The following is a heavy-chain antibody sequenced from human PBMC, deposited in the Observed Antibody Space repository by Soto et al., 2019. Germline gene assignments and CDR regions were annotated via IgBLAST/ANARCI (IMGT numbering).Heavy chain of an antibody. D-gene: IGHD3-16*01. J-gene: IGHJ5*02. Sequence: PSETLSLTCTVSGGSISSSSYYWGWIRQPPGKGLEWIGSIYYSGSTYYNPSLKSRVTISVDTSKNQFSLKLSSVTAADTAVYYCASSFRAAIMITFGESSKFDPWGQGTLVTVPQ. CDR1: GGSISSSSYY. CDR3: ASSFRAAIMITFGESSKFDP. V-gene: IGHV4-39*01. CDR2: IYYSGST.